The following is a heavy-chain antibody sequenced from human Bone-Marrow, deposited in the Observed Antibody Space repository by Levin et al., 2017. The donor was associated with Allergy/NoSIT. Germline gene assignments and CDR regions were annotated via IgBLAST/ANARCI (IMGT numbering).Heavy chain of an antibody. V-gene: IGHV3-23*01. J-gene: IGHJ4*02. CDR2: VSGSGDST. CDR1: GFTFFNYA. D-gene: IGHD1-26*01. CDR3: AKDLRGGPPRYHDY. Sequence: GESLKISCAASGFTFFNYAMNWVRQAPGKGLEWVSTVSGSGDSTYYADSVKDRFTVSRDNSKNTLYLQMNTLRAEDTAVYYCAKDLRGGPPRYHDYWGQGTLVSVSS.